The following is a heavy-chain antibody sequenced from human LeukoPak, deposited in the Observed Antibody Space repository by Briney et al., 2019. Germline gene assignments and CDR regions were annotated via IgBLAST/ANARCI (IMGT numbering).Heavy chain of an antibody. V-gene: IGHV1-8*03. D-gene: IGHD1-26*01. CDR1: GYTFTSYD. Sequence: ASVKVSCKASGYTFTSYDINWVRQAPGQGLEWMGWMNPNSGNTGYAQKFQGRVTITRNTSISTAYMELSSLRSEDTAVYYCAREVDLDAFDIWGQGTMVTVSS. CDR2: MNPNSGNT. CDR3: AREVDLDAFDI. J-gene: IGHJ3*02.